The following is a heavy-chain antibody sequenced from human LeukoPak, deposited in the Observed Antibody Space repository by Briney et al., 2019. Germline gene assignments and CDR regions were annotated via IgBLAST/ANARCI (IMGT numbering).Heavy chain of an antibody. D-gene: IGHD6-19*01. CDR3: ARELTVAGHYMDV. V-gene: IGHV3-11*01. Sequence: PGVSLRLSCAASGFTFSDYYMSWIRQAPGKGLEWVSYISRGGNTIYYADSVKGPFIISRDNAKTSLYLQMNSLRAEDTAVYYCARELTVAGHYMDVWGKGTTVTVSS. J-gene: IGHJ6*03. CDR1: GFTFSDYY. CDR2: ISRGGNTI.